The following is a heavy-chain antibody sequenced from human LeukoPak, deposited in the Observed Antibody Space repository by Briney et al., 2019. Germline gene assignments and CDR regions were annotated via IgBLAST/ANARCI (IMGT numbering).Heavy chain of an antibody. J-gene: IGHJ5*02. CDR1: GFTFEDYA. V-gene: IGHV3-43D*03. CDR3: TKGWAA. Sequence: GGSLRLSCAASGFTFEDYAMHWVRQPPGKGLEWVSLISWDGGSTYYADSVKGRFTISRDNRKSSLYLQMNSLRPEDTALYYCTKGWAAWGQGTLVTVSS. CDR2: ISWDGGST. D-gene: IGHD1-26*01.